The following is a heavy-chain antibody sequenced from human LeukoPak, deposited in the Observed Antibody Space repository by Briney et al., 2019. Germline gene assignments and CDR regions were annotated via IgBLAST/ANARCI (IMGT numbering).Heavy chain of an antibody. CDR1: GYTFTDFY. CDR2: VDPEDGKT. V-gene: IGHV1-69-2*01. J-gene: IGHJ3*02. CDR3: ARVYYYDSGRVGGYAFDI. Sequence: ASVKVSCKVSGYTFTDFYMHWVQQAPGKGLEWMGLVDPEDGKTIYAEKFQGRVTITADTSTDTVYMELSSLRSEDTAVYYCARVYYYDSGRVGGYAFDIWGQGTMVTVSS. D-gene: IGHD3-22*01.